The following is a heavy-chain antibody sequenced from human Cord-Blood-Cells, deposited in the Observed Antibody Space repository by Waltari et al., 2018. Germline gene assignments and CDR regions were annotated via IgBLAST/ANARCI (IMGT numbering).Heavy chain of an antibody. J-gene: IGHJ4*02. CDR1: GGSFSGYY. CDR2: INHSVST. CDR3: ARGRGCSSTSCYCDY. Sequence: QVQLQQWGAGLLKPSGTLSPTCAVYGGSFSGYYWRWIRQRPGKGLEGIGEINHSVSTNYSPSLKSRVTVSVDTSNNQFSLKLSSVTAADTAVDYCARGRGCSSTSCYCDYWGQGTLVTVSS. V-gene: IGHV4-34*01. D-gene: IGHD2-2*01.